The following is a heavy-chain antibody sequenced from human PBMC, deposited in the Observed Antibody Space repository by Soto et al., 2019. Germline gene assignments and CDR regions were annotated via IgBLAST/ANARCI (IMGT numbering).Heavy chain of an antibody. CDR3: ARSTVVPAAGGMDV. CDR1: GGSISSGGDS. D-gene: IGHD2-2*01. CDR2: IYHSGST. Sequence: PSETLSLTCAVSGGSISSGGDSWSWIRQPPGKGLEWIGYIYHSGSTYYNPSLKSRVTISVDRSKNQFSLKLSSVTAADTAVYYCARSTVVPAAGGMDVWGQGTTVTVSS. J-gene: IGHJ6*02. V-gene: IGHV4-30-2*01.